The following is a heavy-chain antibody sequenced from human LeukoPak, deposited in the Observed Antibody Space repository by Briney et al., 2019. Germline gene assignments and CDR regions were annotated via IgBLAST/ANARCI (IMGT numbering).Heavy chain of an antibody. Sequence: ASVKVSCKVSGYTLTELSMHWVRQAPGKGLEWMGGFDPEDGETIYAQKFQGRVTMTEDTSTDTAYMELRSLRSDDTAVYYCARGLRYSSGWYDGVLGYWGQGTLVTVSS. D-gene: IGHD6-19*01. CDR1: GYTLTELS. J-gene: IGHJ4*02. V-gene: IGHV1-24*01. CDR3: ARGLRYSSGWYDGVLGY. CDR2: FDPEDGET.